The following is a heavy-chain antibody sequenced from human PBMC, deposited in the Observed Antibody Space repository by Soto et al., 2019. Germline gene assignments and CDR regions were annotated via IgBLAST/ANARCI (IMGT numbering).Heavy chain of an antibody. J-gene: IGHJ4*02. Sequence: PGGSLRLSCAASGFTFSSYAMSWVRQAPGKGLEWFSAISGSGGSTYSADSVKGRFTISRDNSKNTLYLQMNSLRAAYTAVYYCAKGIAAALFDYWGQGTLVTVSS. CDR1: GFTFSSYA. V-gene: IGHV3-23*01. D-gene: IGHD6-13*01. CDR2: ISGSGGST. CDR3: AKGIAAALFDY.